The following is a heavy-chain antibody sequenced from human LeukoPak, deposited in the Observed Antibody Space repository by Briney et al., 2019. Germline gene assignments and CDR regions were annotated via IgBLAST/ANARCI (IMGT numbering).Heavy chain of an antibody. CDR2: ISWNSGGI. Sequence: GGSLRLSCAASGFTFDDYAMHWVRQAPGKGLEWVSGISWNSGGIGYADSVKGRFTISRDNAKNSLYLQMNSLRAEDTALYYCAKDGEKWELLSWFDPWGQGTLVTVSS. D-gene: IGHD1-26*01. V-gene: IGHV3-9*01. CDR1: GFTFDDYA. J-gene: IGHJ5*02. CDR3: AKDGEKWELLSWFDP.